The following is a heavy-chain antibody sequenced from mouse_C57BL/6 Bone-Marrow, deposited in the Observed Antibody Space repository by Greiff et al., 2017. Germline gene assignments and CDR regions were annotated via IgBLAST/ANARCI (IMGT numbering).Heavy chain of an antibody. V-gene: IGHV5-6*01. J-gene: IGHJ1*03. CDR3: ARPRWLLQYFDV. D-gene: IGHD2-3*01. Sequence: EVQRVESGGDLVKPGGSLKLSCAASGFTFSSYGMSWVRQTPDKRLEWVATISSGGSYTYYPESVKGRFTISRDNAKNTLYLQMSSLKSEDTAMYYCARPRWLLQYFDVWGTGTTVTVSS. CDR2: ISSGGSYT. CDR1: GFTFSSYG.